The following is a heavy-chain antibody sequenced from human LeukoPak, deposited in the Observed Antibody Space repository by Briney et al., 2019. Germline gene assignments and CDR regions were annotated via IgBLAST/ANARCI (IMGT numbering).Heavy chain of an antibody. J-gene: IGHJ4*02. CDR1: GYTFTSYY. V-gene: IGHV1-46*01. Sequence: ASVKVSCKASGYTFTSYYMHWVRQAPGQGLEGMGIINPSGGSTSYAQKFQGRVTMTRDMSTSTVYMELSSLRSEDTAVYYCASSGSYYQLSDYWGQGTLVTVSS. D-gene: IGHD1-26*01. CDR3: ASSGSYYQLSDY. CDR2: INPSGGST.